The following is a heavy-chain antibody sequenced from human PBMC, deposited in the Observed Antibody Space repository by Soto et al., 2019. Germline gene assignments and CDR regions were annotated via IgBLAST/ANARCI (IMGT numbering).Heavy chain of an antibody. CDR3: ARSDSSGYFLFDY. CDR1: VGSTRIYY. D-gene: IGHD3-22*01. J-gene: IGHJ4*02. V-gene: IGHV4-4*07. Sequence: SXXLSLPSSVSVGSTRIYYWSWTQQPAGKRLEWIGRIYTSGSTNYNPSLKSRVTMSVDTSKNQFSLKLSSVTAADKAVYYCARSDSSGYFLFDYWGQGTLVTVSS. CDR2: IYTSGST.